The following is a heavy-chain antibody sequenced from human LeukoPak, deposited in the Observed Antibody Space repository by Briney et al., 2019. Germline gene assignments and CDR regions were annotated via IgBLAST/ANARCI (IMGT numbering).Heavy chain of an antibody. CDR1: GYSISSGYY. CDR3: ARDLGRSVVSPVTVGY. V-gene: IGHV4-38-2*02. Sequence: PSETLSLTCTVSGYSISSGYYWGWIRQPPGKGLEWIGSIYHSGSTYYNPSLKSRVTISVDTSKNQFSLKLSSVTAADTAVYYCARDLGRSVVSPVTVGYWGQGTLVTVSS. J-gene: IGHJ4*02. D-gene: IGHD4-23*01. CDR2: IYHSGST.